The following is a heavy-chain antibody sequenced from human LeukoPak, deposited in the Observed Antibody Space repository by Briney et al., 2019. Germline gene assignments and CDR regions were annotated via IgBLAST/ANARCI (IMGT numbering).Heavy chain of an antibody. CDR1: GFTFSNAW. CDR2: IKSKTDSGTP. D-gene: IGHD3-10*01. CDR3: TTLDYYGSGSYLQLYYYYYGMDV. V-gene: IGHV3-15*01. J-gene: IGHJ6*04. Sequence: GGSLRLSCAASGFTFSNAWMSCVRQAPGEGREWVGCIKSKTDSGTPDYAAPVKGRFTISRDDSKNTLYLQMNSLKTEDTAVYYCTTLDYYGSGSYLQLYYYYYGMDVWGKGTTVTVSS.